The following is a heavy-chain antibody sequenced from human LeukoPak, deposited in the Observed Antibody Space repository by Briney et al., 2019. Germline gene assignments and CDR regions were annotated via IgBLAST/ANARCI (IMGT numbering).Heavy chain of an antibody. CDR1: GFTFSLFA. Sequence: AGGSLRFSCAASGFTFSLFAMHWVRQAPGKGLEWVSAISGSGGATYHADADSVKGRFTISRDNSKNALYLEINNLRAEDTAVYYCAKDGYNYDSSGHFDYWGQGTLVTVSS. CDR2: ISGSGGAT. J-gene: IGHJ4*02. V-gene: IGHV3-23*01. D-gene: IGHD3-22*01. CDR3: AKDGYNYDSSGHFDY.